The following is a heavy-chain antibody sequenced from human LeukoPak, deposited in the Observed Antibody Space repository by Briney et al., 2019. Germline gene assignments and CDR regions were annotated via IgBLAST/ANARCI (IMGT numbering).Heavy chain of an antibody. CDR3: AKDDSSLRRAPGPDSSGYIGFDAFDI. CDR1: GFTFSSYA. J-gene: IGHJ3*02. Sequence: PGGSLRLSCAASGFTFSSYAMSWVRQAPGKGLEWVSAISGSGGSTYYADSVKGRFTISRDNSKNTLYLQMNSLRAEDTAVYYCAKDDSSLRRAPGPDSSGYIGFDAFDIWGQGTMVTVSS. V-gene: IGHV3-23*01. CDR2: ISGSGGST. D-gene: IGHD3-22*01.